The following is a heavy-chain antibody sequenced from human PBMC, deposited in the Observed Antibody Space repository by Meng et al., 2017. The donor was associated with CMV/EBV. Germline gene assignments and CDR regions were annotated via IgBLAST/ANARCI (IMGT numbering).Heavy chain of an antibody. J-gene: IGHJ1*01. CDR3: ATRSISSRAEYYLQ. CDR2: INNSGGT. Sequence: GSLRLSCVVYGGSFSGSYWNWIRQSPGKGLEWIGEINNSGGTYYNPSLETRVAISIDTSKKQFSLKLNSVTAADSAVYYCATRSISSRAEYYLQWGQGTLVTVSS. D-gene: IGHD3-10*01. V-gene: IGHV4-34*01. CDR1: GGSFSGSY.